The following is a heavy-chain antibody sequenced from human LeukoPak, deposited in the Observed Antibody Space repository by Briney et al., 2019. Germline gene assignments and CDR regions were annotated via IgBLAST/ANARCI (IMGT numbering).Heavy chain of an antibody. Sequence: PSQTLSLTCTVSGGSISSGDYYWSWIRQPPGKGLEWIGYIYYSGSTYYNPSLKSRVTISVDTSKNQFSPKLSSVTAADTAVYYCARDRLIAAAGTYYYYYGMGVWGKGTTVTVSS. V-gene: IGHV4-30-4*01. CDR1: GGSISSGDYY. CDR3: ARDRLIAAAGTYYYYYGMGV. CDR2: IYYSGST. D-gene: IGHD6-13*01. J-gene: IGHJ6*04.